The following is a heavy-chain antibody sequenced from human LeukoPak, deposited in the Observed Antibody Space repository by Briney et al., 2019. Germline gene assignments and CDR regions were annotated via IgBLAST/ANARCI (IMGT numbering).Heavy chain of an antibody. D-gene: IGHD4-23*01. CDR3: ARAKKNSRGYYYYYMDV. Sequence: GASVKVSCKASGGTFSSYAISWVRQAPGQGLEWMGGIIPIFGTANYAQKFQGRVTITADESTSTAYMELSSLRSEDTAVYYCARAKKNSRGYYYYYMDVWGKGTTVTVS. J-gene: IGHJ6*03. CDR1: GGTFSSYA. CDR2: IIPIFGTA. V-gene: IGHV1-69*13.